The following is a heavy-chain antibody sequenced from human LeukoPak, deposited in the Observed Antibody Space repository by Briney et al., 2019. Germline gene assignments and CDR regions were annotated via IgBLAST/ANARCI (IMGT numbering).Heavy chain of an antibody. CDR2: INPNSGGT. D-gene: IGHD6-6*01. V-gene: IGHV1-2*02. CDR3: ARDRAYSSSSIKY. CDR1: GYTFTGYY. J-gene: IGHJ4*02. Sequence: ASVKVSCKASGYTFTGYYMHWVRQAPGQGLEWMGWINPNSGGTNYALKFQGRVTMTRDTSISTAYMELSRLRSDDTAVYYCARDRAYSSSSIKYWGQGTLVTVSS.